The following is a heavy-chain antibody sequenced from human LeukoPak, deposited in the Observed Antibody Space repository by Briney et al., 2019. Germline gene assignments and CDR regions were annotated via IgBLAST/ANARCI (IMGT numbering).Heavy chain of an antibody. Sequence: SGPTLVNATQILTLTCTFSGFSFGTSGVGVGWIRQPPGKALEWLALIYWDDDKRYSPSLKRRLTITKDTSENQMVLTMNNMNPVDTATYYCSHRRRVTATNDWLDPWGQGTLVTVSS. J-gene: IGHJ5*02. CDR1: GFSFGTSGVG. CDR2: IYWDDDK. V-gene: IGHV2-5*02. D-gene: IGHD4-11*01. CDR3: SHRRRVTATNDWLDP.